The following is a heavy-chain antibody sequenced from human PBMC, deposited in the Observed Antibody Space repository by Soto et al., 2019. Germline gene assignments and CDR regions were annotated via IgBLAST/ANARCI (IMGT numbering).Heavy chain of an antibody. Sequence: GGAPRLSCAASGFTLSSYGIHWGRPAPGKGLEWVAVIWYDGSNKYYADSVKGRFTISRDNSKNTLYLQMNSLRAEDTAVYYCAREVGINNWFDPWGQGTLVTVSS. CDR1: GFTLSSYG. V-gene: IGHV3-33*01. J-gene: IGHJ5*02. CDR2: IWYDGSNK. CDR3: AREVGINNWFDP. D-gene: IGHD1-1*01.